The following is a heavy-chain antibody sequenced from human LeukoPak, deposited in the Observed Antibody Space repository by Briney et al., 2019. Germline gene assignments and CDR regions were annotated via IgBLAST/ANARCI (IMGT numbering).Heavy chain of an antibody. V-gene: IGHV4-4*07. Sequence: SETLSLTCTVSGGSISSYYWSWIRQPAGKGLEWIGRIYTSGSTNYNPSLKSRVTMSVDTSKNQFSLKLSSVTAADTAVYYCARGSERATSYSEYFQHWGQGTLVTVSS. CDR1: GGSISSYY. CDR2: IYTSGST. D-gene: IGHD1-26*01. J-gene: IGHJ1*01. CDR3: ARGSERATSYSEYFQH.